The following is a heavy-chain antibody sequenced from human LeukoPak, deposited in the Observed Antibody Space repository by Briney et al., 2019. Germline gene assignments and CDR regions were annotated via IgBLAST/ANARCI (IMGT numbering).Heavy chain of an antibody. V-gene: IGHV3-7*03. Sequence: GGSLRLSCAASGFTFSSYWMSWVRQAPGKGLEWVANIKQDGSEKYYVDSVKGRFTISRDNAKNSLYLQMNSLRAEDTAVYYCAKNADTAMDKYFDYWGQGTLVTVSS. D-gene: IGHD5-18*01. CDR1: GFTFSSYW. J-gene: IGHJ4*02. CDR3: AKNADTAMDKYFDY. CDR2: IKQDGSEK.